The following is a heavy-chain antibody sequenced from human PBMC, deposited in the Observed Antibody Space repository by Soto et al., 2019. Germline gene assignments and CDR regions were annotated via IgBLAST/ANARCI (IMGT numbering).Heavy chain of an antibody. CDR2: ISAYNGNT. CDR1: GYTFTSYG. CDR3: AVGYCSGGSCYFDY. J-gene: IGHJ4*02. V-gene: IGHV1-18*01. Sequence: GASVKVSCKASGYTFTSYGISWVRRAPGQGLEWMGWISAYNGNTNYAQKLQGRVTMTTDTSTSTAYMELRSLRSDDTAVYYCAVGYCSGGSCYFDYWGQGTLVTVSS. D-gene: IGHD2-15*01.